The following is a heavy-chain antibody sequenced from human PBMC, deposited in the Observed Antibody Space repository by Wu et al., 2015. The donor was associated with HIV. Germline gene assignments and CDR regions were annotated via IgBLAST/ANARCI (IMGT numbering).Heavy chain of an antibody. J-gene: IGHJ6*02. CDR3: ARSPYYYGSGRPQAYYYYGMDV. D-gene: IGHD3-10*01. CDR1: GGTFSSYS. Sequence: HVQLVQSGTEVKKPGSSVKVSCKASGGTFSSYSISWVRQAPGQGLEWMGRIIPMYGTANYAQKFQGRFTITADESTSTAYMDLSSLRSEDTAVYYCARSPYYYGSGRPQAYYYYGMDVWGQGTTVTVSS. V-gene: IGHV1-69*13. CDR2: IIPMYGTA.